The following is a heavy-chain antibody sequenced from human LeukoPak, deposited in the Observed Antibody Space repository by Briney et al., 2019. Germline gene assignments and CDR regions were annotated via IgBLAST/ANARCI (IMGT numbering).Heavy chain of an antibody. CDR1: GFTFDDYA. D-gene: IGHD3-10*01. Sequence: PGRSLRLSCAASGFTFDDYAMHWVRQAPGKGLERVSGISWNSGSIGYADSVKGRFTISRDNAKNSLYLQMNSLRAEDTALYYCAKDPYNYYGSGRRIDYWGQGTLVTVSS. J-gene: IGHJ4*02. CDR3: AKDPYNYYGSGRRIDY. V-gene: IGHV3-9*01. CDR2: ISWNSGSI.